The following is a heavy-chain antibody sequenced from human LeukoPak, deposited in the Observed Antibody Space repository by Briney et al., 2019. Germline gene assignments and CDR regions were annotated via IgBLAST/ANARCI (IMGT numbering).Heavy chain of an antibody. CDR3: ARGLTLFDP. J-gene: IGHJ5*02. V-gene: IGHV4-59*01. CDR2: IYYSGST. D-gene: IGHD1-20*01. Sequence: PSETLSLTCTVSGGSFSSYYWSWIRQPPGKGLEWIGYIYYSGSTNYNPSFKSRVTISIDKSKNQFSLKLSSVTATDTGVYYCARGLTLFDPWGQGTLVTVSS. CDR1: GGSFSSYY.